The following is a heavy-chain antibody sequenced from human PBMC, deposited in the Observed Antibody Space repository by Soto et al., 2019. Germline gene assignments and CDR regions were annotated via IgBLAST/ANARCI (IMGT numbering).Heavy chain of an antibody. CDR3: ARGPQSSGYSYGFYYYGMDV. Sequence: SETLSLTCTVSSGSISSGGYYWSWIRQHPGKGLEWIGYIYYSGSTYYNPSLKSRVTISVDTSKNQFSLKLSSVTAADTAVYYCARGPQSSGYSYGFYYYGMDVWGQGTTVTVSS. J-gene: IGHJ6*02. CDR2: IYYSGST. CDR1: SGSISSGGYY. D-gene: IGHD5-18*01. V-gene: IGHV4-31*03.